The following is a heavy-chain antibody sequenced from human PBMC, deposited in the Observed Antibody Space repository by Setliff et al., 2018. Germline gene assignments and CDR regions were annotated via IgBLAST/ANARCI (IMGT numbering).Heavy chain of an antibody. J-gene: IGHJ5*02. Sequence: ASVKVSCKASGYTFTSYGITWVRQAPGQGLEWMGIINPSGGSTSYAQEFQGRVTMTRDTSISTAYMELSRLRSDDTAVYYCARDRGYCSSTSCYDGFDPWGQGTLVTVSS. CDR2: INPSGGST. V-gene: IGHV1-46*01. D-gene: IGHD2-2*01. CDR3: ARDRGYCSSTSCYDGFDP. CDR1: GYTFTSYG.